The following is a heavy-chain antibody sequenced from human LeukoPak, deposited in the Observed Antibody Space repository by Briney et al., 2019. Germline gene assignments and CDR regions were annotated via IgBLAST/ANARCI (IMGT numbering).Heavy chain of an antibody. V-gene: IGHV4-59*12. Sequence: SETLSLTCTVSGGSISNYYWSWIRQPPGRGLEWIGYIYYSGSTNYNPSLKSRVTMSVDTSKNQFSLKLSSVTAADTAVYYCARGGGTMVRGVYNWFDPWGQGTLVTVSS. D-gene: IGHD3-10*01. CDR1: GGSISNYY. CDR2: IYYSGST. J-gene: IGHJ5*02. CDR3: ARGGGTMVRGVYNWFDP.